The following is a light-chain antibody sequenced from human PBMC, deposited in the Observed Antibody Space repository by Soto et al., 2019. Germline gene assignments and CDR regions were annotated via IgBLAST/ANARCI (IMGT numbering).Light chain of an antibody. Sequence: DIVMTQSPLSLPVTPGEPASISCRSSQSLLHSNGYNYLDWYLQKPGQSPQLLIYLGSNRASGVPDRFSGGASGTDFTLKISRVEAEDVGVYYCMQALQTPFTFGQGTKLEIK. CDR2: LGS. J-gene: IGKJ2*01. CDR3: MQALQTPFT. CDR1: QSLLHSNGYNY. V-gene: IGKV2-28*01.